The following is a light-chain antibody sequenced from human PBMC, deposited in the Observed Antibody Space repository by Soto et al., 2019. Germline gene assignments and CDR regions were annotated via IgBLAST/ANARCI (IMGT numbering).Light chain of an antibody. Sequence: DIQMTQSPSSLSASVGDRVTITCRASQGISNDLGWYQQKPGKAPKRLIYATSMLQSGVPSRFSASGRRTEFTLSMSSVQPEAFPTYYCLHQNSYPFSYGPGTKLYI. CDR2: ATS. CDR3: LHQNSYPFS. J-gene: IGKJ3*01. V-gene: IGKV1-17*01. CDR1: QGISND.